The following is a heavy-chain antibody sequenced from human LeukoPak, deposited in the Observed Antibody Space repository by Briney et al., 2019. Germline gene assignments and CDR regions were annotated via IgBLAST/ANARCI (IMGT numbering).Heavy chain of an antibody. CDR1: GGTFSSYA. CDR2: IIPIFGTA. V-gene: IGHV1-69*13. J-gene: IGHJ3*02. D-gene: IGHD3-16*01. CDR3: ARAKVGATWDALDI. Sequence: ASVKVSCKASGGTFSSYAISWVRQAPGQGLEWMGGIIPIFGTANYAQKFQGRVTITADESTSTAYMELSSLRSEDTAVYYCARAKVGATWDALDIWGQGTMVTVSS.